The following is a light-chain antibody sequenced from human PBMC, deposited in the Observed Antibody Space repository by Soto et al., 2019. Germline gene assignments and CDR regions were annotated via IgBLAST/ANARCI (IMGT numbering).Light chain of an antibody. V-gene: IGKV1-6*01. Sequence: AIQMTQSPSSLSASVGDRVTITCRASQGIRNDLSWYQQKPGTAPKLLIYAASTLQTGVPSRFSGSRSGTDFTLTITCLQPEDFATYYCLQDYNYPWTFGQGTKLEI. CDR2: AAS. CDR1: QGIRND. CDR3: LQDYNYPWT. J-gene: IGKJ1*01.